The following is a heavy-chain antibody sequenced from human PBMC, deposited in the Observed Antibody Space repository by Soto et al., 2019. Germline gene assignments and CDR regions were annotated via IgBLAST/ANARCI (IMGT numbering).Heavy chain of an antibody. D-gene: IGHD2-21*02. CDR1: GFTFSSYA. Sequence: GGSLRLSCAASGFTFSSYAMGWVRQAPGKGLEWVSAISGSGGSTYYADSVKGRFTISRDNAKNTLYLQMDSLRAEDTAVYYCAKIPRDPYYYYGMDVWGQGTTVTVSS. CDR3: AKIPRDPYYYYGMDV. V-gene: IGHV3-23*01. CDR2: ISGSGGST. J-gene: IGHJ6*02.